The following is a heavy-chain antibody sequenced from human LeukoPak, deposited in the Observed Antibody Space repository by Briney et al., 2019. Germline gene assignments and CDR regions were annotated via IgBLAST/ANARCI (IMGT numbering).Heavy chain of an antibody. Sequence: SVKVSCKASGGTFSSYAISWVRQAPGQGLEWMGGIIPIFGTANYAQKFQGRVTITTDESTCTAYMELSSLRSEDTAVYYCARVRHYYDSSGYYYVGWFDPWGQGTLVTVSS. V-gene: IGHV1-69*05. D-gene: IGHD3-22*01. J-gene: IGHJ5*02. CDR1: GGTFSSYA. CDR3: ARVRHYYDSSGYYYVGWFDP. CDR2: IIPIFGTA.